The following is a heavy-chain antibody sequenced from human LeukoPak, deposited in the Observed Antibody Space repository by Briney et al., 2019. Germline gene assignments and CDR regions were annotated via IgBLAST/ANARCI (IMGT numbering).Heavy chain of an antibody. CDR3: ARAQEVVVITF. V-gene: IGHV4-39*07. CDR2: IYYSGST. D-gene: IGHD3-22*01. J-gene: IGHJ4*02. Sequence: GSLRLSCAASGFTFSSYEMNWVRQATGKGLEWIGSIYYSGSTYYNPSLKSRVTISVDTSKNQFSLKLSSVTAADTAVYYCARAQEVVVITFWGQGTLVTVSS. CDR1: GFTFSSYE.